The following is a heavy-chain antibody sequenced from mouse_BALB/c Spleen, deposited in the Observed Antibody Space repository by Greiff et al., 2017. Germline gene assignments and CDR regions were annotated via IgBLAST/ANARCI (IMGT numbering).Heavy chain of an antibody. V-gene: IGHV2-9*02. Sequence: QVQLKESGPGLVAPSQSLSITCTVSGFSLTSYGVHWVRQPPGKGLEWLGVIWAGGSTNYNSALMSRLSISKDNSKSQVFLKMNSLQTDDTAMYYCARDGGMGGYWYFDVWGAGTTVTVSS. CDR3: ARDGGMGGYWYFDV. J-gene: IGHJ1*01. D-gene: IGHD1-1*02. CDR2: IWAGGST. CDR1: GFSLTSYG.